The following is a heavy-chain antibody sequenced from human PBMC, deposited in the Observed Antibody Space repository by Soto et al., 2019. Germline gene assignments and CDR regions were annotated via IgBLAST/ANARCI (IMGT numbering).Heavy chain of an antibody. J-gene: IGHJ6*02. CDR2: IFWDDDR. CDR1: GFSLTSSGVG. Sequence: QITLKESGPTLVKPTQTLTLTCSFSGFSLTSSGVGVDWIRQPPGKALEWLALIFWDDDRRYSPSLKTRLTITKDISTNHVALTMTNMARVDTGTYYCANRGGYSSTGMDVWGQGTTVTVSS. D-gene: IGHD6-13*01. V-gene: IGHV2-5*02. CDR3: ANRGGYSSTGMDV.